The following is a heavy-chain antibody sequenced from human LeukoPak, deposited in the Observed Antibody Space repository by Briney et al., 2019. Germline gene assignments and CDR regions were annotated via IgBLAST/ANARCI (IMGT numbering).Heavy chain of an antibody. Sequence: SETLSLTCTVSGGSISSYYWSWIRQPPGKGLEGIGFIYYSGSTNYNPSLKSRVTISVDTSKNQFSLKLSPVTAADTAVYYCARGTYDFGFNWFDPWGQGTLVTVSS. CDR1: GGSISSYY. CDR2: IYYSGST. V-gene: IGHV4-59*01. D-gene: IGHD3-3*01. CDR3: ARGTYDFGFNWFDP. J-gene: IGHJ5*02.